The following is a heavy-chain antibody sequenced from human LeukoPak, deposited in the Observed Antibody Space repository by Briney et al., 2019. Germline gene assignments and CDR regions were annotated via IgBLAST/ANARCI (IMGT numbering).Heavy chain of an antibody. Sequence: GASVKVSCKASGYTFTTYGISWVRQAPGQGLEWMGWISAYNGNTNYAQKLQGRVTMTTDTSTSTACMELRSLRSDDTAVYYCARGRDDILTGYYDIWSGYRDVWGKGTTVTVSS. J-gene: IGHJ6*03. V-gene: IGHV1-18*01. CDR1: GYTFTTYG. CDR2: ISAYNGNT. CDR3: ARGRDDILTGYYDIWSGYRDV. D-gene: IGHD3-9*01.